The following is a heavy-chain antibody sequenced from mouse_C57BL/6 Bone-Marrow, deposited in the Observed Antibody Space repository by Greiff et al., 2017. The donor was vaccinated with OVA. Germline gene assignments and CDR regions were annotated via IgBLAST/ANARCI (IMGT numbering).Heavy chain of an antibody. D-gene: IGHD2-1*01. CDR3: ARQGYGKGNYLDD. CDR1: GFTFSSYG. CDR2: ISSGGSYT. J-gene: IGHJ2*01. V-gene: IGHV5-6*01. Sequence: EVQLVESGGDLVKPGGSLKLSCAASGFTFSSYGMSWVRQTPDKRLEWVATISSGGSYTYYPDRVKGRFTISSATTKNTLYLQMSRLKSDDTAMDYGARQGYGKGNYLDDWGKGTTLTVSS.